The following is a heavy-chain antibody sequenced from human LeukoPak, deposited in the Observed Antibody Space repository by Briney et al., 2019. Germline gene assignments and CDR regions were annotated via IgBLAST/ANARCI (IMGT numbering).Heavy chain of an antibody. Sequence: GGSLRLSCAASGFTFSSYWMSWVRQAPGKGLEWVANIKQDGSEKYYVDSVKGRFTISRDNAKNSLYLQMNSLRAEDTAVYCCARDTSGFGDYYYYYYMDVWGKGTTVTVSS. V-gene: IGHV3-7*01. CDR3: ARDTSGFGDYYYYYYMDV. CDR1: GFTFSSYW. CDR2: IKQDGSEK. J-gene: IGHJ6*03. D-gene: IGHD2-2*01.